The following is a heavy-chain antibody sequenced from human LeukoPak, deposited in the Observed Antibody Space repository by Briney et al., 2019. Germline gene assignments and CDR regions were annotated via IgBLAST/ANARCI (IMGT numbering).Heavy chain of an antibody. CDR1: AFTFSNYW. D-gene: IGHD1-26*01. V-gene: IGHV3-74*01. CDR2: INSDGSGT. CDR3: ARVDGGAGQNFDY. Sequence: GGSLRLSCAASAFTFSNYWMHWVRQAPGKGLVWVSRINSDGSGTAYADFVKGRFSISRDNAKNTLYLQMTSLRAEDTAVYYCARVDGGAGQNFDYWGQGTLVTVSS. J-gene: IGHJ4*02.